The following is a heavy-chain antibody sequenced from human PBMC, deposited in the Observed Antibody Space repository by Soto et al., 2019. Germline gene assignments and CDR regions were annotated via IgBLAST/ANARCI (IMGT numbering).Heavy chain of an antibody. CDR1: GFNFSDYY. CDR2: ISSSGRTI. D-gene: IGHD6-13*01. J-gene: IGHJ6*03. V-gene: IGHV3-11*01. Sequence: GGSLRLSCAASGFNFSDYYMSWVRQAPGKGLDWVSYISSSGRTIYSADSVKGRFTISRDNAKNSLYLQMNSLRADDTAVYFCALLVPDYSFSMDVWGKGTTVTVSS. CDR3: ALLVPDYSFSMDV.